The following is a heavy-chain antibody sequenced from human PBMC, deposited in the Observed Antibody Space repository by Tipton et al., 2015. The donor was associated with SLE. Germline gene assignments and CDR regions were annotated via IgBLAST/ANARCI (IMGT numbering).Heavy chain of an antibody. D-gene: IGHD3-16*01. CDR1: GGTCSGYY. Sequence: TLSLTCAVYGGTCSGYYWSWIRQPPGKGMEWIGEINNSGSTNYNPSLKSRVTISVDTSKNQFSLRLRSVTAADTAVFYCARVRVGDMDAFYIWGQGTMVTVSS. CDR3: ARVRVGDMDAFYI. CDR2: INNSGST. V-gene: IGHV4-34*01. J-gene: IGHJ3*02.